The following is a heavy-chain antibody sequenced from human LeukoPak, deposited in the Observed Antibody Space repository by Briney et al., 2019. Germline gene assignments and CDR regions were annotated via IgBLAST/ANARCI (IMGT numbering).Heavy chain of an antibody. D-gene: IGHD3-10*01. CDR2: IYYSGST. CDR3: ARSRVSGLTYYYGAGGPVAYFDY. Sequence: RPSETLSLTCTVSGGSISRYYWSWIRQPPGKGLEWIGYIYYSGSTNYNPSLKSRVTISVDTSKNQFSLKLSSVTAADTAVYYCARSRVSGLTYYYGAGGPVAYFDYWGQGTLVTVSS. CDR1: GGSISRYY. J-gene: IGHJ4*02. V-gene: IGHV4-59*01.